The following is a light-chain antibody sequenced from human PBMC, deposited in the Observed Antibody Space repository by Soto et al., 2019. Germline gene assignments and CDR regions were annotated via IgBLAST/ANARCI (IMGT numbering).Light chain of an antibody. CDR3: CSYAGSSTYVV. CDR1: RSDVGGYKY. J-gene: IGLJ2*01. V-gene: IGLV2-14*01. CDR2: EVS. Sequence: QSALTQPASVSGSPGQSITISCTGTRSDVGGYKYVSWYQQHPGKAPKLMIYEVSNRPSGVSNRFSGSKSGNTASLTISGLQAEDEADYYCCSYAGSSTYVVFGGGTKLTVL.